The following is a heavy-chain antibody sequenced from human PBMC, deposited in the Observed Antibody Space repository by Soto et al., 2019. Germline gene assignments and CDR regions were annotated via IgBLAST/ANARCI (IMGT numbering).Heavy chain of an antibody. J-gene: IGHJ5*02. Sequence: GASVKVSCNASGFTFTSSAVQWVRQARGQRLEWIGWIVVGSGNTNYAQKFQERVTITRDMSTSTAYMELSSLRSEDTAVYYCAGGSAAAQQFWFDPWGQGTLVTVSS. V-gene: IGHV1-58*01. CDR1: GFTFTSSA. CDR2: IVVGSGNT. CDR3: AGGSAAAQQFWFDP. D-gene: IGHD6-13*01.